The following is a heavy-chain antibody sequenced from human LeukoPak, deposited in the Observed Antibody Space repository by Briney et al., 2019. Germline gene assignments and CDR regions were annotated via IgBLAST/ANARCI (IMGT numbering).Heavy chain of an antibody. J-gene: IGHJ4*02. Sequence: PGGSLRLSCAASGFTFSSYAMSWVRQAPGKGLEWVSAISGSGGSTYYADSVKGRFTISRDNSKNTLYLQMNSMRAEDTAVYYCAKVLLAVTTGGFDYWGQGTLVTVSS. D-gene: IGHD4-17*01. CDR3: AKVLLAVTTGGFDY. CDR2: ISGSGGST. V-gene: IGHV3-23*01. CDR1: GFTFSSYA.